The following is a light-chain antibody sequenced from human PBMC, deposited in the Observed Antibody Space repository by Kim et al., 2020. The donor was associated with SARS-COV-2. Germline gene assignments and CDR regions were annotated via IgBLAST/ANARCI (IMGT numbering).Light chain of an antibody. V-gene: IGKV1-39*01. J-gene: IGKJ2*01. CDR1: QNIADH. CDR3: QQSYNTPPT. CDR2: PAS. Sequence: DIQMTQSPSSLSASVGDRVTISCRASQNIADHLNWYQQKPGKAPKLLIFPASTLQSGVPSRFSGSGAGTYFTLTINSLQPEDFATYYCQQSYNTPPTFGPGTNLEI.